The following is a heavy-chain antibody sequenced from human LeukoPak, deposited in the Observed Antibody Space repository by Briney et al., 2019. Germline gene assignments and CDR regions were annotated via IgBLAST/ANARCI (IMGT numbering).Heavy chain of an antibody. V-gene: IGHV3-15*01. CDR3: TTVGGLRYFDWLSDAHDY. Sequence: GGSLRLSCAASGFTFSNARMSWVRQAPGKGLEWVGRIKSKTDGGTTDYAAPVKGRFTISRDDSKNTLYLQMNSLKTEDTAVYYCTTVGGLRYFDWLSDAHDYWGQGTLVTVSS. CDR1: GFTFSNAR. D-gene: IGHD3-9*01. CDR2: IKSKTDGGTT. J-gene: IGHJ4*02.